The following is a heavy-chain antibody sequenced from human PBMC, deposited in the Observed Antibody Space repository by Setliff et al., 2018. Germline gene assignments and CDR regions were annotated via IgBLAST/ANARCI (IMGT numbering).Heavy chain of an antibody. CDR3: AKVDQFDLEGLDY. CDR2: ISGSGYST. CDR1: GFVFSTYA. D-gene: IGHD3-9*01. V-gene: IGHV3-23*01. Sequence: GSLRLSCAASGFVFSTYAMGWVRQSPGKGLEWVSVISGSGYSTYYADPVKGRFTVSRDNSKNTVFLQMNSLTTDDTAVYYCAKVDQFDLEGLDYWGQGALVTVSS. J-gene: IGHJ4*02.